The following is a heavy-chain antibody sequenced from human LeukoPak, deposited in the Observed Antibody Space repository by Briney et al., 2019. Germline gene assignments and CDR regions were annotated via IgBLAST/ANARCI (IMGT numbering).Heavy chain of an antibody. CDR1: GGSISSGSYY. Sequence: SETLSLTCTVSGGSISSGSYYWSWIREPAGRGLEWIGRIYTSGCTDYNPSLKSRVTISIVPSKHQFFLIMRSVTDATSAVYYSARDTSIEYFGGDCYPDNWGPGTLVTASS. CDR2: IYTSGCT. V-gene: IGHV4-61*02. J-gene: IGHJ4*02. D-gene: IGHD2-21*02. CDR3: ARDTSIEYFGGDCYPDN.